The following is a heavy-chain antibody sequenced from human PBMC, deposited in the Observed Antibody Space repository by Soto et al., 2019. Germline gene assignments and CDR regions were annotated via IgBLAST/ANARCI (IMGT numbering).Heavy chain of an antibody. CDR1: GFSLSAYGVR. Sequence: PTLVNPTQTLTLTCSFSGFSLSAYGVRVIWFRQPPGETLEWLALIHWNDDKRYSPYLKSRLTITKDTSKNQVVLTLTNLDPLDTGTYFCAHTKDSSGFLTSWGQGILVTVS. CDR3: AHTKDSSGFLTS. V-gene: IGHV2-5*01. CDR2: IHWNDDK. D-gene: IGHD3-22*01. J-gene: IGHJ5*02.